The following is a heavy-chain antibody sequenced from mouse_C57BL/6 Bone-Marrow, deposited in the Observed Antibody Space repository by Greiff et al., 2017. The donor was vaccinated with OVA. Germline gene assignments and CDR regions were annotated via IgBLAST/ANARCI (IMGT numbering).Heavy chain of an antibody. Sequence: QVQLQQSGAELVKPGASVKISCKASGYAFSSYWMNWVKQRPGKGLEWIGQIYPGDGDTNYNGKFKGKATLTADKSSSTAYMQLSILTSEDAAVYCGGPEDDGEGVAMDYWGQGTSVTVSS. D-gene: IGHD1-2*01. CDR3: GPEDDGEGVAMDY. V-gene: IGHV1-80*01. J-gene: IGHJ4*01. CDR1: GYAFSSYW. CDR2: IYPGDGDT.